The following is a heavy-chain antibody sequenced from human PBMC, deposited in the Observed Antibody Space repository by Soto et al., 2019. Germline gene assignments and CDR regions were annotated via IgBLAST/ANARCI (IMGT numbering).Heavy chain of an antibody. V-gene: IGHV3-7*03. CDR1: GFTFSSYW. J-gene: IGHJ4*02. Sequence: GGSLRLSCAASGFTFSSYWMSWVRQAPGKGLEWVANIKQDGSEKYYVDSVKGRFTISRDNSKNSLYLQMNSLRAEDTAVYYCAKVPGRSSTGYFDYWGQGTLVTVSS. D-gene: IGHD2-2*01. CDR2: IKQDGSEK. CDR3: AKVPGRSSTGYFDY.